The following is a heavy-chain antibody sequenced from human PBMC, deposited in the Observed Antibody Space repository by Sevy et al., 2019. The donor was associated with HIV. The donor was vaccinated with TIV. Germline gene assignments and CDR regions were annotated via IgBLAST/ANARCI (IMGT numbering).Heavy chain of an antibody. CDR1: GFTFSSYD. Sequence: GESLKIPCAASGFTFSSYDMHWVRQATGKGLEWVSAIGTAGDTYYPVSVKGRFTISRENAKNSLYLQMNSLRAGDTAVYYCARERNELGGNYYGMDVWGQGTTVTVSS. J-gene: IGHJ6*02. D-gene: IGHD1-1*01. V-gene: IGHV3-13*01. CDR2: IGTAGDT. CDR3: ARERNELGGNYYGMDV.